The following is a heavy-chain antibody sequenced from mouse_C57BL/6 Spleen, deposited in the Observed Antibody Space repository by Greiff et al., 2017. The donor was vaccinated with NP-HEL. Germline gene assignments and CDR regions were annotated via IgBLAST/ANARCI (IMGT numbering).Heavy chain of an antibody. CDR3: ARRGDYGSSDWYFDV. CDR2: IYPGSGST. J-gene: IGHJ1*03. CDR1: GYTFTSYW. V-gene: IGHV1-55*01. Sequence: QVQLQQPGAELVKPGASVKMSCKASGYTFTSYWITWVKQRPGQGLEWIGDIYPGSGSTNYNEKFKSKATLTVDTSSSTAYMQLSSLTSEDSAVYYGARRGDYGSSDWYFDVWGTGTTVTVSS. D-gene: IGHD1-1*01.